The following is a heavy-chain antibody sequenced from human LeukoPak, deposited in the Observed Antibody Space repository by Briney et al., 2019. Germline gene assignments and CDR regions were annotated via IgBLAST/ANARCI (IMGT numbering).Heavy chain of an antibody. J-gene: IGHJ5*02. CDR2: TYSGGST. Sequence: GGSLRLSCAASGFTVSSNYMSWVRQAPGKGLEWVSVTYSGGSTYYADSVKGRFTISRDNSKNTLYLQMNSLRAEDTAVYYCAKGSGSYYNIGVWFDPWGQGTLVTVSS. CDR1: GFTVSSNY. D-gene: IGHD3-10*01. CDR3: AKGSGSYYNIGVWFDP. V-gene: IGHV3-53*01.